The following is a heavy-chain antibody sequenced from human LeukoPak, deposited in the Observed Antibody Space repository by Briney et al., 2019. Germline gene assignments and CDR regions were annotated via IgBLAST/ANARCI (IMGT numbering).Heavy chain of an antibody. J-gene: IGHJ4*02. CDR1: GYTFTKYY. CDR2: INPSGGGT. CDR3: ATEPHSSGLFDY. V-gene: IGHV1-46*01. Sequence: ASVKVSCKAPGYTFTKYYIHWVRQAPGQGLEWVGIINPSGGGTSYAQKFQDRITMTRDMSTSTVYMELSSLRSEDTAVYYCATEPHSSGLFDYWGQGTLVTVSS. D-gene: IGHD6-25*01.